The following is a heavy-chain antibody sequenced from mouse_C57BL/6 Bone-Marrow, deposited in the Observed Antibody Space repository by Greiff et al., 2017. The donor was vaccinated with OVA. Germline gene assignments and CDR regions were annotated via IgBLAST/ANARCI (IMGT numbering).Heavy chain of an antibody. D-gene: IGHD1-1*01. CDR2: IYPRSGNT. J-gene: IGHJ2*01. CDR3: ASPNPYYGSSYEDY. V-gene: IGHV1-81*01. CDR1: GYTFTSYG. Sequence: QVQLQQSGAELARPGASVKLSCKASGYTFTSYGISWVKQRPGQGLEWIGEIYPRSGNTYYNEKFKGKATLTADKSSSTAYMELRSLTSEDSAVYFCASPNPYYGSSYEDYWGQGTTLTVSS.